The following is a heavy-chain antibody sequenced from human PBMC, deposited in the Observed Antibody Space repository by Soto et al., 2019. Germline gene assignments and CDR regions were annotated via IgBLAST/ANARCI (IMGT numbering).Heavy chain of an antibody. CDR1: GYTFTSYD. J-gene: IGHJ6*02. D-gene: IGHD3-9*01. CDR3: AAARYFDWLLGDRYYYYGMDV. CDR2: MNPNSGNT. Sequence: ASVKVSCKASGYTFTSYDINWVRQATGQGLEWMGWMNPNSGNTGYAQKFQGRVTMTRNTSISTAYMELSSLRSEDTAVYYCAAARYFDWLLGDRYYYYGMDVWGQGTTVTVS. V-gene: IGHV1-8*01.